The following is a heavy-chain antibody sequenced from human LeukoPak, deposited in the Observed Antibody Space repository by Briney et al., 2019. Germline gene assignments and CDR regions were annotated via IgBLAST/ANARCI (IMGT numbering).Heavy chain of an antibody. J-gene: IGHJ4*02. CDR2: IWYDESNK. CDR3: ARTAWNYFGSGNYYAPDY. D-gene: IGHD3-10*01. CDR1: GFMLNNYD. Sequence: GGSLRLSCAASGFMLNNYDMHWVRQAPGRGLEWVAMIWYDESNKYYADSVKGRFTISRDNSKNTLYLQVNSLRVDDTAIYYCARTAWNYFGSGNYYAPDYWGQGTLVTVSS. V-gene: IGHV3-33*01.